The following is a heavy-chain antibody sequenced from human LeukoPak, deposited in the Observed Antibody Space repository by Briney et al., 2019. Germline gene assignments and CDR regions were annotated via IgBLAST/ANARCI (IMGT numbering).Heavy chain of an antibody. V-gene: IGHV3-53*01. J-gene: IGHJ4*02. CDR2: IYSGGST. CDR3: AKDNDGYYYDFDY. D-gene: IGHD3-22*01. Sequence: GGSLRLSCAASGFTVSSNYMSWVRQAPGKGLEWVSVIYSGGSTYYADSVKGRFTISRDNSKNTLYLQMNSLRAEDTAVYYCAKDNDGYYYDFDYWGQGTLVTVSS. CDR1: GFTVSSNY.